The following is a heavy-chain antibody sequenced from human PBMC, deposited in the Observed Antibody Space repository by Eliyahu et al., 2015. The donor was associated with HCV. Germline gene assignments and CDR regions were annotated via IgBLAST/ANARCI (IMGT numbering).Heavy chain of an antibody. CDR3: ARLAVAGAYNWFDP. J-gene: IGHJ5*02. CDR1: GXXXTSYW. D-gene: IGHD6-19*01. V-gene: IGHV5-10-1*03. Sequence: EVQLVQSGAEVKKXGXXXRIXCKGSGXXXTSYWISWXRQMPGKGREWMGGIDPSDSYTNYSPSFQGHVTISADKSISTAYLQWSSLKASDTAMYYCARLAVAGAYNWFDPWGQGTLVTVSS. CDR2: IDPSDSYT.